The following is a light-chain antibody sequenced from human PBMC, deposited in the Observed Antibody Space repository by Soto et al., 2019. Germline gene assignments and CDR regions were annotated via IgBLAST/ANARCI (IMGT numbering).Light chain of an antibody. V-gene: IGKV3-15*01. CDR2: GXS. CDR3: QQYNNWPRT. Sequence: EIVMTQSPATLSVSPGERAXXXXXASQSVSSNLAWYQQKPGQAPRLLIHGXSTGATGTPARFSGSGYGREFTLTISSLQSEDFAVYYCQQYNNWPRTFGQGTKVDI. J-gene: IGKJ1*01. CDR1: QSVSSN.